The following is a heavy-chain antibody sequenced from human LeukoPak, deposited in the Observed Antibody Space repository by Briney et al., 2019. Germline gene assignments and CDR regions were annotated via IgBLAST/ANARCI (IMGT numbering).Heavy chain of an antibody. CDR1: GGSISSSSYY. CDR2: IYYSGSN. V-gene: IGHV4-39*01. J-gene: IGHJ5*02. CDR3: ARAGYSYDFDP. Sequence: WETLSLTCTVSGGSISSSSYYWGWIRQPPGKGLEWLVSIYYSGSNYYNPSLKSRVTISVDTSKNQFSLKLSSVTAADTAVYYCARAGYSYDFDPWGQGTLVTVSS. D-gene: IGHD5-18*01.